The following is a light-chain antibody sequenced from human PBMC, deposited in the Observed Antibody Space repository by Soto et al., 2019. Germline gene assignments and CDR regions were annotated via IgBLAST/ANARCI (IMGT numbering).Light chain of an antibody. J-gene: IGKJ4*01. CDR2: DAS. CDR1: QSISSW. Sequence: DIQMTQSPSTLSASVGDRVTITCRASQSISSWLAWYQQKPGKAPKLLIYDASSLESGVPSRFSGSGSGTEFTLTISRLEPEDFAVYYCQQYGSSPPLSFGGGTKVEIK. CDR3: QQYGSSPPLS. V-gene: IGKV1-5*01.